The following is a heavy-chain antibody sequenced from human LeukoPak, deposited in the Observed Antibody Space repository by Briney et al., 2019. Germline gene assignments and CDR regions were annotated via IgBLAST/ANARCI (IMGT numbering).Heavy chain of an antibody. Sequence: GGSLRLSCAASGFTFSSYWMSWVRQAPGKGLEWVSSIDYSGGSTHYADSVMGRFTISRDNSKNTLYLQLNSLRAEDTAVYYCARAKPKNMVRGLIMRRESRYYFDYWGQGTLVTVSS. CDR3: ARAKPKNMVRGLIMRRESRYYFDY. J-gene: IGHJ4*02. CDR2: IDYSGGST. CDR1: GFTFSSYW. V-gene: IGHV3-23*01. D-gene: IGHD3-10*01.